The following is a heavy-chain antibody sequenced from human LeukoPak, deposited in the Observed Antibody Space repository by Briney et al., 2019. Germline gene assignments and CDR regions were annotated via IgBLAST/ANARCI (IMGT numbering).Heavy chain of an antibody. V-gene: IGHV4-59*01. D-gene: IGHD6-19*01. J-gene: IGHJ3*02. Sequence: SETLSLTCTVSGGSISSYYWSWIRLPPGKGLEWNGYINYSGSTNYNPSLKSRVTISVDTSKNQFSLKLSSVTAADTAVYYCARHSSGKRFAIAFDICGQGTMITVTS. CDR1: GGSISSYY. CDR3: ARHSSGKRFAIAFDI. CDR2: INYSGST.